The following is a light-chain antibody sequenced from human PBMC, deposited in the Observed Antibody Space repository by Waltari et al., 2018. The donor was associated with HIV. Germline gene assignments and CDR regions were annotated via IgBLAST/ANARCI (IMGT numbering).Light chain of an antibody. Sequence: SVLTQPPSVHGAPGPWFTISCTGNNSNTGAGSVVLWYRQFPGSSPVLVVYGDSSLPSGVPDRFSGSKSGVSASLDSSGLQTEDEADYYCQSYDNNLSGLWVFGGGTKLTVL. J-gene: IGLJ3*02. CDR2: GDS. CDR3: QSYDNNLSGLWV. V-gene: IGLV1-40*01. CDR1: NSNTGAGSV.